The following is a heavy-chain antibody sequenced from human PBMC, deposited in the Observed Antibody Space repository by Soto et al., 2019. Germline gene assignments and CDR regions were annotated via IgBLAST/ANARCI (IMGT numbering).Heavy chain of an antibody. Sequence: SLRLSCAASGFNFDDYAMHWVRQAPGMGLEWVSGISWSSVTFDYADSVKGRFTISRDNAKNSLYLQMNSLRAEDTAVYYCARAKEVVCSGGSCYPYYYGMDVWGQGTTVTVSS. CDR2: ISWSSVTF. J-gene: IGHJ6*02. CDR1: GFNFDDYA. D-gene: IGHD2-15*01. V-gene: IGHV3-9*01. CDR3: ARAKEVVCSGGSCYPYYYGMDV.